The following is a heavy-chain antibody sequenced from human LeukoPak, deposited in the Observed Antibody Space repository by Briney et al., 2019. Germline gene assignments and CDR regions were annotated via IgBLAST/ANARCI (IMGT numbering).Heavy chain of an antibody. CDR2: IYYSGST. J-gene: IGHJ4*02. CDR1: GGSIGSSSYY. D-gene: IGHD4-17*01. Sequence: SETLSLTCTVSGGSIGSSSYYWGWIRQPPGKGLEWIGNIYYSGSTYYNPSLKSRVTISVDTSKNQFSLKLSSVTAADTAVYYCARQKPDTTVTMWDPKNLDYWGPGTLVTVSS. CDR3: ARQKPDTTVTMWDPKNLDY. V-gene: IGHV4-39*01.